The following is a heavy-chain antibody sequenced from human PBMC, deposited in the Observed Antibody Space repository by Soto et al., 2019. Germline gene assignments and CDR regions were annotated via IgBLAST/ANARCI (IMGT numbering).Heavy chain of an antibody. V-gene: IGHV4-34*01. CDR2: INHSGST. CDR3: ARGEGYSSSWLDYYYYYYGMDV. CDR1: GGSFSGYY. Sequence: SETLSLTCAVYGGSFSGYYWSWIRQPPGKGLEWIGEINHSGSTNYNPSLKSRVTISVDTSKNQFSLKLSSVTAADTAVYYCARGEGYSSSWLDYYYYYYGMDVWGQGTTVTVSS. J-gene: IGHJ6*02. D-gene: IGHD6-13*01.